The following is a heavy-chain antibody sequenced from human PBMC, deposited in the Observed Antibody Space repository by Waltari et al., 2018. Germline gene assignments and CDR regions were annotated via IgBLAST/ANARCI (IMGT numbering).Heavy chain of an antibody. CDR3: ARSDVDIVATSTSPNWFDP. Sequence: QVQLVQSGAEVKKPGSSVKVSCKASGGPFSSYAISWVRQAPGQGLEWMGGIIPIFGTANYAQKFQGRVTITADESTSTAYMELSSLRSEDTAVYYCARSDVDIVATSTSPNWFDPWGQGTLVTVSS. CDR1: GGPFSSYA. V-gene: IGHV1-69*01. CDR2: IIPIFGTA. D-gene: IGHD5-12*01. J-gene: IGHJ5*02.